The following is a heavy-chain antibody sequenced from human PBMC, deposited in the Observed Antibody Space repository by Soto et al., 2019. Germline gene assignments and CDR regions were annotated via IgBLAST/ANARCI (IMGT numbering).Heavy chain of an antibody. D-gene: IGHD3-3*01. J-gene: IGHJ4*02. CDR2: IYYSGST. CDR3: ARADYDFWSGYSKNFDY. V-gene: IGHV4-39*07. CDR1: GGSISSSSYY. Sequence: SETLSLTCTVSGGSISSSSYYWGWIRQPPGKGLEWIGSIYYSGSTYYNPSLKSRVTISVDTSKNQFSLKLSSVTAADTAVYYCARADYDFWSGYSKNFDYWGQGTLVTVSS.